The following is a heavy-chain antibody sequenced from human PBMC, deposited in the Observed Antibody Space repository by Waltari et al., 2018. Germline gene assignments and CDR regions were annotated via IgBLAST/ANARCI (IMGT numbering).Heavy chain of an antibody. CDR3: AMHSGSYGAFDI. V-gene: IGHV1-69*08. J-gene: IGHJ3*02. D-gene: IGHD1-26*01. CDR1: GCTFSSYA. Sequence: QVQLVPSGAAVQKPGSSVKVSCKASGCTFSSYAISWVRQAPGQGLEWMGRIIPIFGTANYAQKGHGRVMITADKATSTAERELSSLGSEDTAVYYWAMHSGSYGAFDIWGQGTMVTVSS. CDR2: IIPIFGTA.